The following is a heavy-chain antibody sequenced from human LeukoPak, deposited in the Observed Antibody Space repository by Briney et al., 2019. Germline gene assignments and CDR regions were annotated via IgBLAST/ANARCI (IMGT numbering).Heavy chain of an antibody. J-gene: IGHJ6*02. V-gene: IGHV3-23*01. CDR2: ISGSGGST. CDR1: GFTFSSYA. CDR3: AKVRRYCSGGSCYSDYYYGMDV. Sequence: PGGSLRLSCAASGFTFSSYAMCWVRQAPGKGLEWVSAISGSGGSTYYADSVKGRFTISRDNSKNTLSLQMNSLRAADTAVYYCAKVRRYCSGGSCYSDYYYGMDVWGQGTTVTVSS. D-gene: IGHD2-15*01.